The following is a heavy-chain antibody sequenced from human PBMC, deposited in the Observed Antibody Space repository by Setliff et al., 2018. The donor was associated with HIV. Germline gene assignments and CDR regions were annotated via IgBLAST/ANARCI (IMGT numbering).Heavy chain of an antibody. J-gene: IGHJ3*02. Sequence: ASVKVSCKPSGYTFTTYGLRWVRQDPGQGLEWMGGISTYRDETSSSQNLQGSLTMTTDTSTCTAYMELRRLRSDDTAVYYCARIRGVIADASDIWAQGSMGTVSS. D-gene: IGHD3-10*01. CDR3: ARIRGVIADASDI. CDR2: ISTYRDET. V-gene: IGHV1-18*01. CDR1: GYTFTTYG.